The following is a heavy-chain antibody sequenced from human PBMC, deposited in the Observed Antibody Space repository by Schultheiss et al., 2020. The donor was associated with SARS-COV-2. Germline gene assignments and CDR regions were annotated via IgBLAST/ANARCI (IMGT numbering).Heavy chain of an antibody. V-gene: IGHV1-3*01. CDR1: GNTFTNYA. CDR3: ARTSGYPRGWFDP. D-gene: IGHD2-15*01. J-gene: IGHJ5*02. Sequence: ASVKVSCKASGNTFTNYAMQWVRQAPGQRPEWMGWINAGNGNTKYSQKFQGRVTITRDTSASTAYMELSSLRSEDTAVYYCARTSGYPRGWFDPWGQGTLVTVSS. CDR2: INAGNGNT.